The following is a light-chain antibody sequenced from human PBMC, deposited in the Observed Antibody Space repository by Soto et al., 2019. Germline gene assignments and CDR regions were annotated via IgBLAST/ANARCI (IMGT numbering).Light chain of an antibody. CDR2: DVS. V-gene: IGLV2-14*03. CDR1: SSDVGGYNY. J-gene: IGLJ3*02. CDR3: TSYTSSSTLV. Sequence: QSALTQPASVSGSPGQSIAISCTGTSSDVGGYNYVSWYQQYPGKAPKLLIYDVSNRPSGVSNRFSGSKSANTASLTISGLQAEDEADYYCTSYTSSSTLVFGGGTKVTVL.